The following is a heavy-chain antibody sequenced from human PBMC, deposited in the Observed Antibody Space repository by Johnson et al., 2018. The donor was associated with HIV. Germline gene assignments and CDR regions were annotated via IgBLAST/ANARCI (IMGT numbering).Heavy chain of an antibody. CDR2: IYSGGST. J-gene: IGHJ3*02. D-gene: IGHD4-23*01. CDR1: GFTVSSNY. Sequence: VQLVESGGAVVRPGGSLRLSCAASGFTVSSNYMSWVRQAPGKGLEWVSVIYSGGSTYYADSVQGRFTISRDTSKNTLYLQMHSLRAEDTAVYYCAREGSTVVTSAFDIWGQGTMVTVSS. CDR3: AREGSTVVTSAFDI. V-gene: IGHV3-66*01.